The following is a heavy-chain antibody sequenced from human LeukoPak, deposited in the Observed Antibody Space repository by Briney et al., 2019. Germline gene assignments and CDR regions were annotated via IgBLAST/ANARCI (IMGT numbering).Heavy chain of an antibody. D-gene: IGHD2-2*01. J-gene: IGHJ6*03. CDR3: AKGGTKVVPAASHMDV. CDR2: IRYDGSNK. CDR1: GFTFSSYG. V-gene: IGHV3-30*02. Sequence: GGSLRLSCAASGFTFSSYGMHWVRQAPGKGLEWVAFIRYDGSNKYYADSVKGRFTISRDNSKNTLYLQMNSLRAEDTAVYYCAKGGTKVVPAASHMDVWGKGTTVTVSS.